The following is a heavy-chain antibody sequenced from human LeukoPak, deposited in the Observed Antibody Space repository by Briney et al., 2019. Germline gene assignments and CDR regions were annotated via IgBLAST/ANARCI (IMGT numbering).Heavy chain of an antibody. Sequence: GGSLRLSCAASGFTFSSYSINWVRQAPGKGLEWVSSISSSSSYIYYADSVKGRFTISRDNAKNSLYLQMNSLRAEDTAVYYCARGRIQLWSPFDYWGQGTLVTVSS. CDR1: GFTFSSYS. D-gene: IGHD5-18*01. CDR2: ISSSSSYI. V-gene: IGHV3-21*01. J-gene: IGHJ4*02. CDR3: ARGRIQLWSPFDY.